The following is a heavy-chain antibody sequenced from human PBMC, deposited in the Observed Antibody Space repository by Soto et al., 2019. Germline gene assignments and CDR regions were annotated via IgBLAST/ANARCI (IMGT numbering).Heavy chain of an antibody. CDR3: AKDVGYCTNGVCLYNWFDP. V-gene: IGHV3-30*18. CDR2: ISYDGNNI. J-gene: IGHJ5*02. CDR1: GFTFNSYG. D-gene: IGHD2-8*01. Sequence: SGGSLRLSCAASGFTFNSYGIHWVRQAPGKALVWVAVISYDGNNIYYGDSVQGRFTISRDNSKNTIYLQMNSLRAEDTAVYYCAKDVGYCTNGVCLYNWFDPWGQGTLVTVS.